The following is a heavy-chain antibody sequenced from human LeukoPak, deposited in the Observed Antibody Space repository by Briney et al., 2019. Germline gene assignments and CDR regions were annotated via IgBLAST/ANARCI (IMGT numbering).Heavy chain of an antibody. CDR3: AGDRLIDYVRAFDI. CDR1: GYTFTGYY. J-gene: IGHJ3*02. D-gene: IGHD4-17*01. CDR2: INPNSGGT. Sequence: ASVKVSCKASGYTFTGYYMHWVRQAPGQGLEWMGRINPNSGGTNYAQKFQGRVTMTRDTSISTAYMELSRLRSDDTAVYYCAGDRLIDYVRAFDIWGQGTMVTVSS. V-gene: IGHV1-2*06.